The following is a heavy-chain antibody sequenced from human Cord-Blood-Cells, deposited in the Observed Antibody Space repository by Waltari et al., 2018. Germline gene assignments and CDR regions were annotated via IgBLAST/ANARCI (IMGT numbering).Heavy chain of an antibody. CDR2: IYYSGST. J-gene: IGHJ4*02. D-gene: IGHD7-27*01. CDR3: ARVTQGWSWGWGYFDY. Sequence: QVQLQESGPGLVKPSETLSLTCTVSGGSISSYSWSWIRQPPGKGLEWIGYIYYSGSTNYNPSLKSRVTISVDTSKNQFSLKLSSVTAADTAVYYCARVTQGWSWGWGYFDYWGQGTLVTVSS. CDR1: GGSISSYS. V-gene: IGHV4-59*01.